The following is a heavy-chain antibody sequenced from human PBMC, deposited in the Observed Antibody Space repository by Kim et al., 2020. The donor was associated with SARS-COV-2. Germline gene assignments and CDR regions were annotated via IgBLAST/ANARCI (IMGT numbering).Heavy chain of an antibody. V-gene: IGHV1-69*13. D-gene: IGHD4-4*01. CDR3: ARAASIGGTTVAYYYYGMDV. J-gene: IGHJ6*02. Sequence: SVKVSCKASGGTFSSYAISWVRQAPGQGLELMGGIIPIFGTANYAQKFQDRVTITADESTSTAYMVLSTLRSEDTAVYYCARAASIGGTTVAYYYYGMDVLGQGTTVTVSS. CDR2: IIPIFGTA. CDR1: GGTFSSYA.